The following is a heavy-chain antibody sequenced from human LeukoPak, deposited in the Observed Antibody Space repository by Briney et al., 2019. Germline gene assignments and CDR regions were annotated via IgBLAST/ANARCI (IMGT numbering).Heavy chain of an antibody. Sequence: GGSLRLSCAASGFTFSSYGMHWVRQAPGKGLEWMTFIRYDGNTKYYADSVKGRFTVSRDNSKNTLYLQMNSLRAEDTAVYYCAKGSFSSSSDYWGQGTLVTVSS. D-gene: IGHD6-6*01. J-gene: IGHJ4*02. V-gene: IGHV3-30*02. CDR2: IRYDGNTK. CDR1: GFTFSSYG. CDR3: AKGSFSSSSDY.